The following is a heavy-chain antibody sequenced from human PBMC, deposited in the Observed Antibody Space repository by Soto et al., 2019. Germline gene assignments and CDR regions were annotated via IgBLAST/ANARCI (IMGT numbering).Heavy chain of an antibody. Sequence: PSETLSLTCSVSGGSITGGSISRTTYYWGWMRQPPGKGLEWIASFFIGGNTYYNPSLKSRVTTSVDTSKNQFSLKLSSVTAADTAVYYCARAGRYCISTSCYGRDYYYGMDVWGQGTTVTVSS. CDR3: ARAGRYCISTSCYGRDYYYGMDV. J-gene: IGHJ6*02. D-gene: IGHD2-2*01. CDR2: FFIGGNT. CDR1: GGSISRTTYY. V-gene: IGHV4-39*07.